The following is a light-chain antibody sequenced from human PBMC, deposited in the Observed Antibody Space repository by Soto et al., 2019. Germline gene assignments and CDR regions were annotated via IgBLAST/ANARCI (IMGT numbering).Light chain of an antibody. V-gene: IGLV1-40*01. CDR3: QSYDSILSGSV. Sequence: QSVLTQPPSVSGAPGQRVTISCTGTSSNIGAGYDVHWYQQRPGTAPKLLIYGNNNRPSGVPDRFSASKSGTSASLAITGLQAEDEADYYCQSYDSILSGSVFGGGTKLTVL. J-gene: IGLJ3*02. CDR1: SSNIGAGYD. CDR2: GNN.